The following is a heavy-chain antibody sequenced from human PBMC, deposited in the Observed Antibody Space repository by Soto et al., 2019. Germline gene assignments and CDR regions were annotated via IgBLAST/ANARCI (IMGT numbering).Heavy chain of an antibody. V-gene: IGHV3-30*03. CDR1: GFAFNRYA. J-gene: IGHJ4*02. Sequence: QVRLVESGGGVFQPGRSLRLSCSASGFAFNRYAMHWVREDPGKGLEWMAVIAYDGSGEHYSETMKGRFTISRENSMDTIYLQMNSLTTEDSAVYYCARGWNNPGYIDSWGLGTLVTVSS. CDR2: IAYDGSGE. D-gene: IGHD1-1*01. CDR3: ARGWNNPGYIDS.